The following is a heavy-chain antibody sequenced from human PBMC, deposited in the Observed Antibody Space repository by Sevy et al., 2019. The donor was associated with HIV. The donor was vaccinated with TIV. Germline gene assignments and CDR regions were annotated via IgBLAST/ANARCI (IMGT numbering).Heavy chain of an antibody. J-gene: IGHJ4*02. V-gene: IGHV6-1*01. CDR1: GDTVSSNNAA. CDR3: AGAISGDFDY. CDR2: TYYRSKWYF. Sequence: QSQTLSVTCAISGDTVSSNNAAWNWITQSPSRGLEWLGRTYYRSKWYFEYPPSVKSRITINPDTSKNQFSLQLNSVTPEDTAIYYCAGAISGDFDYWGQGTLVTVSS. D-gene: IGHD2-15*01.